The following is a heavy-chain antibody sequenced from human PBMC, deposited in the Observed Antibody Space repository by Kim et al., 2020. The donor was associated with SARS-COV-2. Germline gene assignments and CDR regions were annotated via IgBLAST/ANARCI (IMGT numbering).Heavy chain of an antibody. J-gene: IGHJ5*02. D-gene: IGHD6-13*01. CDR3: AKGESSWYLGWFDP. V-gene: IGHV3-23*01. Sequence: ADSVKGRFTISRDNAKNTLYLQMNSLRAEDTAVYYCAKGESSWYLGWFDPWGQGTLVTVSS.